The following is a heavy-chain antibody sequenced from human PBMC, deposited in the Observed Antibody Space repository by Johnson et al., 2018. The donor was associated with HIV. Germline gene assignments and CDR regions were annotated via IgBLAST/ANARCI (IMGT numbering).Heavy chain of an antibody. Sequence: VQLVESGGGLVQPGGSLRLSCAASGFTLSSYWMHWVRQVPGKGPVWVSRINSDGSSSAYADSVKGRFTISRDGAKNTLYLQMNSLRAEDTAVYYCARDLARSAFDIWGQGTMVTVSS. CDR3: ARDLARSAFDI. CDR1: GFTLSSYW. CDR2: INSDGSSS. J-gene: IGHJ3*02. D-gene: IGHD5-12*01. V-gene: IGHV3-74*01.